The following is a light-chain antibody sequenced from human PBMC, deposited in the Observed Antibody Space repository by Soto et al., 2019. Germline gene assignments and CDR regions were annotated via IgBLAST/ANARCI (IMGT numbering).Light chain of an antibody. CDR3: QQGGNWPVT. V-gene: IGKV3D-11*01. Sequence: VLTQSPVTLSLSPEERATLSCRASQDVGTYVAWYQVRGGQAPRLLISGASKRATGIPDRINGGGSGADFILTINSLESGDSAVYFCQQGGNWPVTFGQGTRVEIK. J-gene: IGKJ5*01. CDR2: GAS. CDR1: QDVGTY.